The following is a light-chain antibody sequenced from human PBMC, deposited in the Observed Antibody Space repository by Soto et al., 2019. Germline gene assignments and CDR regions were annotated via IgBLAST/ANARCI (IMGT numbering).Light chain of an antibody. CDR2: GAS. J-gene: IGKJ4*01. V-gene: IGKV3-11*01. CDR3: QQRSNWPSLT. CDR1: QSVRSN. Sequence: ERVMTQSPATLPVSPGERATLSCRASQSVRSNLAWYQQKPGQAPRLLIYGASNRATGIPARFSGSGSGTDFTLTISSLEPEDFAVYYCQQRSNWPSLTFGGGTKVDIK.